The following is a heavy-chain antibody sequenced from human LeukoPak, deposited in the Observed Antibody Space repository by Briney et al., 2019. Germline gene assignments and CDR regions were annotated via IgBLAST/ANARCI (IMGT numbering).Heavy chain of an antibody. Sequence: GGSLRLSCAAFGFTFSTYTMSWVRQAPGGGLEWVSGIGGTVPTRYYAKSVKGRFTISRDNSKNTVYLQMNNLRPEDTAVYYCAKDPQKGRFSYYVDYWGQGTLVIVSS. CDR2: IGGTVPTR. CDR3: AKDPQKGRFSYYVDY. V-gene: IGHV3-23*01. CDR1: GFTFSTYT. J-gene: IGHJ4*02. D-gene: IGHD3-10*01.